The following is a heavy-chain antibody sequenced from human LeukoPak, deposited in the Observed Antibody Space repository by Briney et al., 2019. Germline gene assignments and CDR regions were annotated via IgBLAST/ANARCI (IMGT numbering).Heavy chain of an antibody. D-gene: IGHD6-13*01. Sequence: SETLSLTCAVYGGSFSGYYWSWIRQPPGEGLEWIGEINHSGSTNYNPSLKSRVTISVDTSKNQFSLKLSSVTAADTAVYYCARQQLLSEILDYWGQGTLVTVSS. J-gene: IGHJ4*02. V-gene: IGHV4-34*01. CDR2: INHSGST. CDR1: GGSFSGYY. CDR3: ARQQLLSEILDY.